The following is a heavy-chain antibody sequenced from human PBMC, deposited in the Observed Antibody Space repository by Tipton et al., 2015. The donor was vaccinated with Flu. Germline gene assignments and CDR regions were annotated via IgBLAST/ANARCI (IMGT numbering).Heavy chain of an antibody. J-gene: IGHJ3*02. D-gene: IGHD3-10*01. CDR3: ARVGSSDAFDI. CDR2: IYYSGST. CDR1: GGSISSDY. Sequence: TLSLTCTVSGGSISSDYWSWIRQPPGKGLEWIGYIYYSGSTNYNPSLKSRVTISVDTSKNQFSLKLSSVTAADTAVYYCARVGSSDAFDIWGQGTMVTVSS. V-gene: IGHV4-59*01.